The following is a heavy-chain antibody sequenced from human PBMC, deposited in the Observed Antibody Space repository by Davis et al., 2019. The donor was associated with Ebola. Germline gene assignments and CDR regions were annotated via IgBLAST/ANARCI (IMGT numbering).Heavy chain of an antibody. Sequence: GESLKISCVASGFVFSRHGMHWVRQAPGKGLEWVAVISSDGKTTYYADSVKGRFSLSRGNRKNTMDLQMNSVRGEDTAVYYCAKEEGSRGNWLAHFDYWGQGALVTVSS. CDR2: ISSDGKTT. CDR1: GFVFSRHG. V-gene: IGHV3-30*18. J-gene: IGHJ4*02. CDR3: AKEEGSRGNWLAHFDY. D-gene: IGHD1-20*01.